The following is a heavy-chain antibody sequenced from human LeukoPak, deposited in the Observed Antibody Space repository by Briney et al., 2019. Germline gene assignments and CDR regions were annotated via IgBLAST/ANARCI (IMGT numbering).Heavy chain of an antibody. D-gene: IGHD3-16*01. J-gene: IGHJ6*03. CDR2: IYYSGST. CDR3: ARSPNWGRYYYYMDV. CDR1: GGSISSYY. Sequence: SETLSLTCTVSGGSISSYYWSWIRQPPGKGLEWIGYIYYSGSTNYNPSLKSRVTISVDTSKNQFSLKLSSVTAADTAVYYCARSPNWGRYYYYMDVWGKGTTVTVSS. V-gene: IGHV4-59*01.